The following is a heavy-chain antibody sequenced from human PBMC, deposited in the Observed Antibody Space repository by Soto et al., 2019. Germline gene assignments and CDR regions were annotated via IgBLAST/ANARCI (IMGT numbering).Heavy chain of an antibody. CDR1: GGSISSGGSS. CDR2: IYHSGST. Sequence: PSETLSLTCAFSGGSISSGGSSWSWIRQPPGKGLEWIGYIYHSGSTYYNPSLKSRVTISVDRSKNQFSLKLSSVTAADTAVYYCARAGDSSGPVALGYWGQGTLVTVSS. D-gene: IGHD6-19*01. J-gene: IGHJ4*02. V-gene: IGHV4-30-2*01. CDR3: ARAGDSSGPVALGY.